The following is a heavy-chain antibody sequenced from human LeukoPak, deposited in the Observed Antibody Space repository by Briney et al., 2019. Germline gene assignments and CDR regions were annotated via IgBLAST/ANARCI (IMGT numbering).Heavy chain of an antibody. V-gene: IGHV4-34*01. CDR2: INHSGST. CDR3: ARGLVTYYYYYGMDV. D-gene: IGHD2-21*02. J-gene: IGHJ6*02. Sequence: SETLSLTCAVYGGSFSGYYWSWIRQPPGKGLEWIGEINHSGSTNYNLSLKSRVTISVDTSKNQFSLKLSSVTAADTAVYYCARGLVTYYYYYGMDVWGQGTTVTVSS. CDR1: GGSFSGYY.